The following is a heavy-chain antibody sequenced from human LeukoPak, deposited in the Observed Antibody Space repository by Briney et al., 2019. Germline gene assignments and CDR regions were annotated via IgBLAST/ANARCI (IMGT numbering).Heavy chain of an antibody. CDR3: ARSPTKRVPEDY. D-gene: IGHD2-2*01. V-gene: IGHV4-4*02. Sequence: PSGTLSLTCTVSSGSIFNNNWWSWVRPPPGKGLEWIGQIFHSGSTSYSPSLKSRVTISMDKSKNQISLRLTSVTAADTAVYYCARSPTKRVPEDYWGQGTLVTVSS. CDR1: SGSIFNNNW. J-gene: IGHJ4*02. CDR2: IFHSGST.